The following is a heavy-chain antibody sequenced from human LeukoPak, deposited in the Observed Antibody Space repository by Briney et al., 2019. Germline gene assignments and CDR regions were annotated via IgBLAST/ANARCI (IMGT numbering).Heavy chain of an antibody. CDR2: ISSSSSYI. CDR1: GFTFSSYS. CDR3: ARVAVNDISTGSQAGMDV. J-gene: IGHJ6*02. Sequence: GGSLRLSCAASGFTFSSYSMNWVRQAPGKGLEWVSSISSSSSYIYYADSVKGRFTISRDNAKNSLYLQMNSLRAEDTAVYYCARVAVNDISTGSQAGMDVWGQGTTATVSS. V-gene: IGHV3-21*01. D-gene: IGHD3-9*01.